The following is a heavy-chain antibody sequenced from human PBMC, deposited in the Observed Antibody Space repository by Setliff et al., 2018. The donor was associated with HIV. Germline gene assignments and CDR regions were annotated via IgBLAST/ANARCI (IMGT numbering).Heavy chain of an antibody. D-gene: IGHD2-21*01. V-gene: IGHV3-23*01. CDR2: VDTSGGDT. CDR3: AKKIPGNHPFDH. CDR1: GYTLTEVS. J-gene: IGHJ4*02. Sequence: AASVKVSCKISGYTLTEVSMHWVRQAPGKGLEWVSSVDTSGGDTYFADSVKGRFTLSRDNSKNTLYLQMNSLRAEDTAVYYCAKKIPGNHPFDHWGQGSLVTVSS.